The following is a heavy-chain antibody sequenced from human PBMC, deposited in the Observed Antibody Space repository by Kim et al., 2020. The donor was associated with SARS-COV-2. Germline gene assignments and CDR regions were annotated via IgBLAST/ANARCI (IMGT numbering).Heavy chain of an antibody. J-gene: IGHJ6*02. CDR1: GGSFSGYY. V-gene: IGHV4-34*01. Sequence: SETLSLTCAVYGGSFSGYYWSWIRQPPGKGLEWIGQINHSGSTNYNPSLKSRVTISVDTSKNQFSLKLSSVTAADTAVYYCARGPAPVRGVPIAPYYYYGMDVWGQGTTVTVSS. CDR2: INHSGST. CDR3: ARGPAPVRGVPIAPYYYYGMDV. D-gene: IGHD3-10*01.